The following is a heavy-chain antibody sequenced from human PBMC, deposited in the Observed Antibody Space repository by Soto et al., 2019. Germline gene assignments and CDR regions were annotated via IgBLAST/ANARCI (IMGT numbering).Heavy chain of an antibody. Sequence: PGGSLRLSCAASGFTFSSYSMNWVRQAPGRGLEWVSYISGSGLTIYYADSVKGRFTISRDNAKNSLYLQMNSLGVEDTAVYYCAREVVGATPAFDIWGQGTMVTVSS. CDR1: GFTFSSYS. V-gene: IGHV3-48*04. J-gene: IGHJ3*02. D-gene: IGHD1-26*01. CDR2: ISGSGLTI. CDR3: AREVVGATPAFDI.